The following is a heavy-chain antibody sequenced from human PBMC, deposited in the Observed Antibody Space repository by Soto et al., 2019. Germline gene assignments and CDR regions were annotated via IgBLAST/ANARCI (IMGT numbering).Heavy chain of an antibody. CDR1: GFTFSSYA. CDR3: ARDIVVVVAATGHYYGMDV. CDR2: ISYDGSNK. J-gene: IGHJ6*02. V-gene: IGHV3-30*04. D-gene: IGHD2-15*01. Sequence: GGSLRLSCAASGFTFSSYAMHWVRQAPDKGLEWVAVISYDGSNKYYADSVKGRFTISRDNSKNTLYLQMNSLRAEDTAVYYCARDIVVVVAATGHYYGMDVWGQGTTVTVSS.